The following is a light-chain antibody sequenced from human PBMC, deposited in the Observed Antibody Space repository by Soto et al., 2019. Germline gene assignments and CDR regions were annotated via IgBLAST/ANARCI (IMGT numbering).Light chain of an antibody. CDR2: RAS. Sequence: EIVLTQSPGTLSLSPGERATLSCRASQTVRSDFLAWYQHKPGQAPRLLIYRASSRATGIPDRFSGSGSGTDFALTINRLEPEDFAVYYCQVYDLSTRFTFGHGTKVDIK. CDR1: QTVRSDF. V-gene: IGKV3-20*01. J-gene: IGKJ3*01. CDR3: QVYDLSTRFT.